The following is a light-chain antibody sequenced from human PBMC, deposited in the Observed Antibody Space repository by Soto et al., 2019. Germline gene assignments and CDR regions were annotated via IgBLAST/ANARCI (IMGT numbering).Light chain of an antibody. CDR2: GAS. V-gene: IGKV3-20*01. CDR1: QNVDSNY. Sequence: EIVLTQSPGTLSLSPGERVTLSCRASQNVDSNYLAWYQQKPGQAPRIIIFGASGRATGIPDRFSGSGSGTDFTLTISRLEPEDFAVYYWQQYGSLSWTFGQGTKVEIK. CDR3: QQYGSLSWT. J-gene: IGKJ1*01.